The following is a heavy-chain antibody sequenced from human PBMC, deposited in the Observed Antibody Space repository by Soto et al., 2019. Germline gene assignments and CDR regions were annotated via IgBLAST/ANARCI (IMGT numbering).Heavy chain of an antibody. D-gene: IGHD6-19*01. CDR3: ARGIEGWYQGRYYYGMDV. CDR1: GGSVSSGSYY. J-gene: IGHJ6*02. CDR2: IYYSGST. V-gene: IGHV4-61*01. Sequence: QVQLQESGPGLVKPSETLSLTCTVSGGSVSSGSYYWSWIRQPPGKGLEWIGNIYYSGSTNYNPSLNRRVTITVDTSKKQFSLKLSSVTAADTAVYYCARGIEGWYQGRYYYGMDVWGQGTTVTVSS.